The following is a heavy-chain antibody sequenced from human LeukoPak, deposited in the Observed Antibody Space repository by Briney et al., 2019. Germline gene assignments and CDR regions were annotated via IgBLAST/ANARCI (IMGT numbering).Heavy chain of an antibody. CDR1: GYTFTSYA. J-gene: IGHJ4*02. CDR2: MNPNSGNT. CDR3: TRGSQNCASASCYNF. D-gene: IGHD2-2*02. V-gene: IGHV1-8*02. Sequence: ASVKVSCKASGYTFTSYAMNWVRQAPGQGLEWMGWMNPNSGNTGYAQKFQGRVTMTRSTSISTAYMELGSLTSEDTAVYYCTRGSQNCASASCYNFWGQGTLVTVSS.